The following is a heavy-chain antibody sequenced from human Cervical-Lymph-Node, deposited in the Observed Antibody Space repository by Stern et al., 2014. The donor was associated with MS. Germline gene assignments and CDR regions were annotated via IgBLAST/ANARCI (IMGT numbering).Heavy chain of an antibody. CDR2: IHPNSGDP. D-gene: IGHD2-21*01. V-gene: IGHV1-2*02. J-gene: IGHJ4*02. Sequence: QVQLGQSGADVKKPGASLKVSCKASGYTFTDYYMQWVRQAPGQGLEWMGWIHPNSGDPNYARKFQGRITLTRDTSINTAYLELSRLTYDDTAVYYCARGLATALIADFWGQGTLVTVS. CDR1: GYTFTDYY. CDR3: ARGLATALIADF.